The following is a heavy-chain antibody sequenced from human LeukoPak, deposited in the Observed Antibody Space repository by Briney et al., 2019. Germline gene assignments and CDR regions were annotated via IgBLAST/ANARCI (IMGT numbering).Heavy chain of an antibody. V-gene: IGHV3-74*01. J-gene: IGHJ4*02. D-gene: IGHD4-17*01. CDR2: INSDGSST. CDR3: ARPDYGDYHFDY. CDR1: GCTFSSYW. Sequence: GGSLRLSCAASGCTFSSYWMHWVRQAPGKGLVWVSRINSDGSSTSYADSVKGRFTISRDNAKNTLYLQMNSLRAEDTAVYYCARPDYGDYHFDYWGQGTLVTVSS.